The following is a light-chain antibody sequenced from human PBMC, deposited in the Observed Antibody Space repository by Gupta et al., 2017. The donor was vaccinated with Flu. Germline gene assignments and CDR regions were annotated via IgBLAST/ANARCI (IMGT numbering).Light chain of an antibody. V-gene: IGKV4-1*01. J-gene: IGKJ1*01. CDR3: QQYYTDPWT. Sequence: LGERATINCKSGQNVLYSSNSKNYLAWYQPKPGQPPKLLIYWASTRESGVPDRFSGSGSGTDFSLTISGLQAEDVAVYYCQQYYTDPWTFGQGTKVEI. CDR2: WAS. CDR1: QNVLYSSNSKNY.